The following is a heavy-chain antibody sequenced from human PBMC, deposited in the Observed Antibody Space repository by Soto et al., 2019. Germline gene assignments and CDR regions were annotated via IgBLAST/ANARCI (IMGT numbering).Heavy chain of an antibody. CDR3: ARDGVLWFGELSREGAHYMDV. V-gene: IGHV1-18*01. J-gene: IGHJ6*03. CDR1: GYTFTSYG. CDR2: ISAYNGNT. D-gene: IGHD3-10*01. Sequence: ASVKVSCKASGYTFTSYGISWVRQAPGQGLEWMGWISAYNGNTNYAQKLQGRVTMTTDTSTSTAYMELRSLRSDDTAVYYCARDGVLWFGELSREGAHYMDVWGKGTTVTVSS.